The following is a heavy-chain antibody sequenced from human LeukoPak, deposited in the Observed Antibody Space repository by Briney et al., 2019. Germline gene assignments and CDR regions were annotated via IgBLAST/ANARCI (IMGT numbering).Heavy chain of an antibody. CDR3: ARVTMDLYYYGMDV. CDR2: ISAYNGNT. J-gene: IGHJ6*02. D-gene: IGHD3-10*01. CDR1: GYTFTSYG. Sequence: ASVKVSCKASGYTFTSYGISWVRQAPGQGLEWMGWISAYNGNTNYAQKLQGRVTMTTDTSTSTAYMELRSLRSDDTAVYHCARVTMDLYYYGMDVWGQGTTVTVSS. V-gene: IGHV1-18*01.